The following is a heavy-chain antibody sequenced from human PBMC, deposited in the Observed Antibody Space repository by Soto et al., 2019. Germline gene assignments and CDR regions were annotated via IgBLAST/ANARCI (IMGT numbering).Heavy chain of an antibody. CDR3: ARRPQYCSSTSCRYYYYYYMDV. D-gene: IGHD2-2*01. J-gene: IGHJ6*03. Sequence: SETLSLTCAVYGGSFSGYYWSWIRQPPGKGLEWIGEINHSGSTNYNPSLKSRVTISVDTSKNQFSLKLSSVTAADTAVYYCARRPQYCSSTSCRYYYYYYMDVWGKGTTVTVSS. CDR2: INHSGST. CDR1: GGSFSGYY. V-gene: IGHV4-34*01.